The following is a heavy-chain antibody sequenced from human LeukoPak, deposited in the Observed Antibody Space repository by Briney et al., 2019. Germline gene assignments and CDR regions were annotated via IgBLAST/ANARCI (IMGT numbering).Heavy chain of an antibody. CDR2: ISAYNGDT. CDR1: GYTFIRFG. D-gene: IGHD3-10*01. J-gene: IGHJ4*02. V-gene: IGHV1-18*01. CDR3: ARVPLLWFGELFYFDY. Sequence: ASVKVSCKASGYTFIRFGFSWVRQAPGQGLEWMGWISAYNGDTNYAQKVQGRVTMTTDTSPTPAYMELRSLRSDDTALYYCARVPLLWFGELFYFDYWGQGTLVTVSS.